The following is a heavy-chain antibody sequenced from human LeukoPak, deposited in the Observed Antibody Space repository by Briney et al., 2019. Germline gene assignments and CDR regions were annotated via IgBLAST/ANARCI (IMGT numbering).Heavy chain of an antibody. D-gene: IGHD3-10*01. CDR2: IIPIFGIA. V-gene: IGHV1-69*04. CDR1: GGTFSSYA. J-gene: IGHJ3*02. CDR3: ASGFPGSQAFDI. Sequence: SVKVSCKASGGTFSSYAISWVRQAPGQGLEWMGRIIPIFGIANYAQKFQGRVMITADKSTSTAYMELSSLRSEDTAVYYCASGFPGSQAFDIWGQGTMVTVSS.